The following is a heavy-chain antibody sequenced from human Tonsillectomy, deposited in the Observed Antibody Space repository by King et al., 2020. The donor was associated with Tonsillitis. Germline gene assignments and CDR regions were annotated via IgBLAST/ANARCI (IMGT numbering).Heavy chain of an antibody. CDR3: WAGKGTFDY. V-gene: IGHV3-7*01. CDR1: GFTFSNYW. D-gene: IGHD6-19*01. CDR2: IKSDGSEK. J-gene: IGHJ4*02. Sequence: VQLVESGGGLVQPGGSLRLSCAASGFTFSNYWMTWVRQAPGKGLEWVANIKSDGSEKIYVESVKGRFTISRDNAQSSLYLQVSSRRAEDTAVYYCWAGKGTFDYWGQGTLVTVSS.